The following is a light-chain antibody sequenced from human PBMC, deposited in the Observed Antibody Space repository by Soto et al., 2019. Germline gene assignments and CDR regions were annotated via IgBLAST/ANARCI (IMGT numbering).Light chain of an antibody. CDR3: QSYDSSLNADYV. CDR1: SSNIGAGYD. CDR2: GNI. J-gene: IGLJ1*01. V-gene: IGLV1-40*01. Sequence: QSVLTQPPSVSGAPGQRVTISCTVSSSNIGAGYDVHWYQQLPGTAPKLLIYGNINRPSGVPDRFSGSKSGTSASLAITGLQAEDEAVYYCQSYDSSLNADYVFGTGTKVTVL.